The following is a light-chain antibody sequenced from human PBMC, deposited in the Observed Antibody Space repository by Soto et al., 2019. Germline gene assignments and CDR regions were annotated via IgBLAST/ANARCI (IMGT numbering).Light chain of an antibody. V-gene: IGLV4-69*01. CDR3: QTWSTDIRV. CDR2: LNSDGSH. J-gene: IGLJ3*02. Sequence: QPVLTQPPSASASLGASVKLTCTLSSGHNSYAIAWHQQQPEKGPRYLMKLNSDGSHSKGDGIPDRFSGSSSGAERYLTIASLQSEDEAEYYCQTWSTDIRVFGGGTKLPVL. CDR1: SGHNSYA.